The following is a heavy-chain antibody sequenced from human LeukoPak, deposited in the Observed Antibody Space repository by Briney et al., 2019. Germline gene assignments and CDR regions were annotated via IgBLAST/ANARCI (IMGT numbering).Heavy chain of an antibody. V-gene: IGHV1-18*01. J-gene: IGHJ4*02. CDR1: GYTFTSYG. CDR3: ARDREGHVTMVQGALGY. CDR2: ISAYNGNT. D-gene: IGHD3-10*01. Sequence: GASVKVSCKASGYTFTSYGTSWVRQAPGQGLEWMGWISAYNGNTNYAQKLQGRVTMTTDTSTSTAYMELRSLRSDDTAVYYCARDREGHVTMVQGALGYWGQGTLVTVSS.